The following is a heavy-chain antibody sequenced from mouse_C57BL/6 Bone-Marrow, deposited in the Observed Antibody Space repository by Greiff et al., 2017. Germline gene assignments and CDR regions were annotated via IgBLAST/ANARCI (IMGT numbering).Heavy chain of an antibody. CDR1: GYTLTSYG. Sequence: VQLQQSGAELARPGASVKLSCKASGYTLTSYGISWVKQRTGQGLEWIGEIYPRSGNTYYNEKFKGKATLTADKSSSTAYMELRSLTSEDSAVYFCARLFTTVVATRDYWGQGTTLTVSS. CDR3: ARLFTTVVATRDY. J-gene: IGHJ2*01. V-gene: IGHV1-81*01. D-gene: IGHD1-1*01. CDR2: IYPRSGNT.